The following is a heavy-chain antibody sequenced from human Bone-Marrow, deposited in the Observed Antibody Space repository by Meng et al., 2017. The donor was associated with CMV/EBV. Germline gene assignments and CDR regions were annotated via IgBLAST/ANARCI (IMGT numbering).Heavy chain of an antibody. CDR3: ATSYCSGGSCYSFDY. Sequence: SGCTFSSYARSWVRQAPGKGLEWVSAISGSGGSTYYADSVKGQFTISRDNSKNTLYLQMNSLRAEDTAVYYCATSYCSGGSCYSFDYWGQGTLVTVSS. CDR1: GCTFSSYA. J-gene: IGHJ4*02. V-gene: IGHV3-23*01. D-gene: IGHD2-15*01. CDR2: ISGSGGST.